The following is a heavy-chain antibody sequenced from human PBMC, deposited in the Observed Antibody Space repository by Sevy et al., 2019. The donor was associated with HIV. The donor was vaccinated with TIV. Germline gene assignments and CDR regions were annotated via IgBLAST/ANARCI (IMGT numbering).Heavy chain of an antibody. Sequence: GGSLRLSCAASGFTFSSYSMNWVRQAPGKGLEWVSSISSSSSYIYYADSVKGRFTISRDNAKNSLYLQMNSLRAEDTAVYYCARDPMTTVVTPSLEYYYYGMDVWGQGTTVTVSS. CDR2: ISSSSSYI. CDR3: ARDPMTTVVTPSLEYYYYGMDV. V-gene: IGHV3-21*01. CDR1: GFTFSSYS. D-gene: IGHD4-17*01. J-gene: IGHJ6*02.